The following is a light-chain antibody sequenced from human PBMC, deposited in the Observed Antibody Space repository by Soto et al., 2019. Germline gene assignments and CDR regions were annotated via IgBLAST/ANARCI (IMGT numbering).Light chain of an antibody. J-gene: IGKJ1*01. CDR3: QQTKDWPAT. CDR2: DAS. Sequence: DIVMTQSLATLSVSPGERATLSCRASQSVTRYLAWYQQKPGQAPRLLMYDASTRAAGIPVRFSGSGSGTEFTLTISSLQSEDFGVYYCQQTKDWPATFGQGTKVDIK. CDR1: QSVTRY. V-gene: IGKV3-15*01.